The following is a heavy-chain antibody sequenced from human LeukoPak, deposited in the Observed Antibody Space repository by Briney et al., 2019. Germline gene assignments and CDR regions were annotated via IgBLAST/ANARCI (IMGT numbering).Heavy chain of an antibody. Sequence: SETLSLTCAVSGGSISSGGYSWSWIRQPPGKGLEWIGYIYHSGSTYYNPSLKSRVTISVDRSKNQFSLKLSSVTAADTAVYYCVFDSSGYYVGYWGQGTLVTVSS. J-gene: IGHJ4*02. V-gene: IGHV4-30-2*01. CDR3: VFDSSGYYVGY. CDR1: GGSISSGGYS. CDR2: IYHSGST. D-gene: IGHD3-22*01.